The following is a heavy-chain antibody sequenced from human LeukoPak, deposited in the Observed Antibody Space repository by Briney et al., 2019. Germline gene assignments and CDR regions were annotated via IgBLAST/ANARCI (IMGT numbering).Heavy chain of an antibody. J-gene: IGHJ5*02. Sequence: GGSLRLSCSASGFTFSSYSMNWVRQAPGQGLQWVSSLSSGGVFIYYTDSVRGRFTISRDNAENTLYLQMNGLRAEDTAVYYCARDQEGFRGHDFDPWGQGTLVTVSS. CDR1: GFTFSSYS. CDR2: LSSGGVFI. D-gene: IGHD3-10*01. V-gene: IGHV3-21*01. CDR3: ARDQEGFRGHDFDP.